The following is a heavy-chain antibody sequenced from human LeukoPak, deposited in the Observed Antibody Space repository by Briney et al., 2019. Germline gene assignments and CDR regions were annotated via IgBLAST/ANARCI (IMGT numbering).Heavy chain of an antibody. CDR3: AKWKGYDFWSGYPTNYFDY. CDR2: ISGSGGST. D-gene: IGHD3-3*01. Sequence: GGSLRLSCAASGFTFSSYAMSWVRQAPGKGLEWVSAISGSGGSTYYADSVKGRFTISRDNSKNPLYLQMNSLRAEDTAVYYCAKWKGYDFWSGYPTNYFDYWGQGTLVTVSS. J-gene: IGHJ4*02. V-gene: IGHV3-23*01. CDR1: GFTFSSYA.